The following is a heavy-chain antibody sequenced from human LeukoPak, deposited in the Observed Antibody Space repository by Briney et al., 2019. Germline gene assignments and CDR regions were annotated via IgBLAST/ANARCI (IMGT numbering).Heavy chain of an antibody. V-gene: IGHV3-7*01. Sequence: SGGSLRLSCAVFGFTFTTYWMSWVRQAPEKGLEWVANIKEDGSEIHYVDSVKGRFTISRDNAENSLYLQMDSLRAEDTAVYYCARSGSDFDYWGQGTLVTVSS. D-gene: IGHD1-26*01. CDR2: IKEDGSEI. CDR1: GFTFTTYW. J-gene: IGHJ4*02. CDR3: ARSGSDFDY.